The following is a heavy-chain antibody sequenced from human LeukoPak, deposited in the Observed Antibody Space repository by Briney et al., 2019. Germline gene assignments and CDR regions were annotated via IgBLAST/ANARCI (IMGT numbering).Heavy chain of an antibody. CDR2: ISAYNGDT. Sequence: ASVKVSCKTSGYTFTNYGISWVRQAPGQGLEWMGWISAYNGDTNSAQQFQGRVTMTTDTSTSTGYMELRSLRSDDTAVYYCARDVFFRAHNWFDPWGQGTLVTVSS. CDR1: GYTFTNYG. J-gene: IGHJ5*02. CDR3: ARDVFFRAHNWFDP. D-gene: IGHD2/OR15-2a*01. V-gene: IGHV1-18*01.